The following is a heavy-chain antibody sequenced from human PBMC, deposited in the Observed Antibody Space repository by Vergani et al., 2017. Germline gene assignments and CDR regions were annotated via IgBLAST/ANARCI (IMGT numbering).Heavy chain of an antibody. V-gene: IGHV4-61*02. J-gene: IGHJ6*02. D-gene: IGHD2-21*01. CDR1: GGSVTNGNLH. CDR2: IYASGTT. CDR3: ASDHIAYGMDV. Sequence: QLQLQESGPGLVKASQTLSLTCTVSGGSVTNGNLHWGWIRHPAGRGPEWIGRIYASGTTYYNPSLKSRVTISVHTSKNQFSLELRSVTAADTATYYCASDHIAYGMDVWGQGTSVTVFS.